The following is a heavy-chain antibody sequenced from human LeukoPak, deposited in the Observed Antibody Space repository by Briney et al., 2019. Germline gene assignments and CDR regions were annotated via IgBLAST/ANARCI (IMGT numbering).Heavy chain of an antibody. J-gene: IGHJ4*02. CDR2: IYYSGST. D-gene: IGHD6-13*01. CDR3: AREGTATDGMGFDY. CDR1: GGSISSGGYY. Sequence: SSDTLSLTCTVSGGSISSGGYYWNWIRQHPGKGLDWMGYIYYSGSTYYSPSLNSRVTISGDTSKNKFSLKLSSVTAADTAVYYDAREGTATDGMGFDYWGQGTLVTVSS. V-gene: IGHV4-31*03.